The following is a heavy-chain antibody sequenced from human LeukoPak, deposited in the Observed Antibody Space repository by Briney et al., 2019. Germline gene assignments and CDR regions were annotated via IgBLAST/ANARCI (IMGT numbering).Heavy chain of an antibody. Sequence: ASVTVSFRVSGYTLSKISMHWVRHAPGKGLEWMVGFDPEDGETIYAQKFQGRVSMTEDTSTDTAYMELSSLRSEDTAVYYCVASSPQNWKAHDYWGQGTLVTVSS. V-gene: IGHV1-24*01. J-gene: IGHJ4*02. CDR1: GYTLSKIS. CDR3: VASSPQNWKAHDY. CDR2: FDPEDGET. D-gene: IGHD1-1*01.